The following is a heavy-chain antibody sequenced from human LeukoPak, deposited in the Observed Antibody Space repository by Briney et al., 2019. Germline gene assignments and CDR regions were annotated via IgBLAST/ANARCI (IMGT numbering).Heavy chain of an antibody. V-gene: IGHV3-30-3*01. CDR2: ISYDGTNK. D-gene: IGHD6-19*01. Sequence: PGRSLRLSCAASGFTFSTYAMHWVRQAPGKGLEWVAVISYDGTNKYYADSVKGRFTISRDNSKNTLYLQMNSLRAEDTAVYYCAREVYSSGGGWFDPWGQGTLVTVSS. CDR3: AREVYSSGGGWFDP. CDR1: GFTFSTYA. J-gene: IGHJ5*02.